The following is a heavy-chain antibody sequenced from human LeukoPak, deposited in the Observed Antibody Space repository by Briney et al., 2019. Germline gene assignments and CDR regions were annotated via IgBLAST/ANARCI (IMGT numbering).Heavy chain of an antibody. CDR3: ARVRTSGYPYADY. CDR2: MNPNSGNR. Sequence: ASVRVSCKASGDSFNSYDINWVRQATGQGLEWMGWMNPNSGNRGYAQRFVGRVTMSTNTSINTVYMELNSLRAEDTALYYCARVRTSGYPYADYWGQGTLVTVSS. V-gene: IGHV1-8*01. J-gene: IGHJ4*02. D-gene: IGHD5-12*01. CDR1: GDSFNSYD.